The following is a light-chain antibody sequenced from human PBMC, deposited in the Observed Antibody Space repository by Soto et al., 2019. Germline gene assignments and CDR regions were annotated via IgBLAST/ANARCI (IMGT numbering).Light chain of an antibody. J-gene: IGKJ1*01. Sequence: DIVMTQSPLSLPVTPGEPASISCRSSQSLLHSNGYNYLVWYLQKPGQSPQLLIYLGSNRASGVPDRFSGSGSGTDFTLKISRVEAEDVGVYYYMQVLQTPATFGQGTKVEIK. CDR3: MQVLQTPAT. CDR2: LGS. CDR1: QSLLHSNGYNY. V-gene: IGKV2-28*01.